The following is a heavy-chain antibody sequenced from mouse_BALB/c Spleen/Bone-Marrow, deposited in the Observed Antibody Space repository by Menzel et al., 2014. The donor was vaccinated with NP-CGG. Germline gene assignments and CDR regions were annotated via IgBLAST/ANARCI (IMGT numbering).Heavy chain of an antibody. Sequence: VQLQQSGTGLVKPGASVKLSCTASGFNIKDTYMHWVKQRPEQGLDWIGRIDPASGNIQYDPKFQGRAAITADTSSNTAYLQLSSLTSEDTAVYYCASLTGTFDHWGQGTPLTVSS. CDR3: ASLTGTFDH. V-gene: IGHV14-3*02. CDR1: GFNIKDTY. CDR2: IDPASGNI. D-gene: IGHD4-1*01. J-gene: IGHJ2*01.